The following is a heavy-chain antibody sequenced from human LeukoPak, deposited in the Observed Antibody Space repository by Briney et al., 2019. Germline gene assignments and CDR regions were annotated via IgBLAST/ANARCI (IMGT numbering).Heavy chain of an antibody. CDR2: ISGDGGNT. CDR3: AKDATGEQWLVPFFDY. Sequence: GGSLRLSCAASGFTFDDYAMHWVRQAPGKGLEWVSLISGDGGNTFYADSVKGRFTISRDNSKNTLYLQMNSLRAEDTAVYFCAKDATGEQWLVPFFDYWGQGTLVTVSS. V-gene: IGHV3-43*02. CDR1: GFTFDDYA. J-gene: IGHJ4*02. D-gene: IGHD6-19*01.